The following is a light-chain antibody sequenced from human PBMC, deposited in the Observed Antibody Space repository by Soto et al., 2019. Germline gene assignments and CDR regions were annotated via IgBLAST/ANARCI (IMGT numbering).Light chain of an antibody. CDR3: SSYTSSSTLV. V-gene: IGLV2-14*01. CDR2: EVS. CDR1: SSDVGGYNY. Sequence: QSALTQPASVSGSPGQSITISCTGTSSDVGGYNYVSWYQQHPGKAHKLMIYEVSNRPSGVSNRFSGSKSGHTASLTISGLQAEDEADYYGSSYTSSSTLVFGTGTKLTVL. J-gene: IGLJ1*01.